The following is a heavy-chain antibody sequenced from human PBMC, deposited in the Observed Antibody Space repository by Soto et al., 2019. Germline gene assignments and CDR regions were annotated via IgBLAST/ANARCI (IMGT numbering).Heavy chain of an antibody. J-gene: IGHJ3*01. CDR2: IQSDGSRT. CDR1: GFTFNYYW. D-gene: IGHD2-21*02. Sequence: EVQLVESEGGLVQRGGSLRLSCAASGFTFNYYWMHWVRQAPGQGLVWVAHIQSDGSRTTYADSVKGRFTISRDNAKNTMYLQMNSLRAEDTVVYYCARGDLGGFDLWGQGTTVTVSS. V-gene: IGHV3-74*01. CDR3: ARGDLGGFDL.